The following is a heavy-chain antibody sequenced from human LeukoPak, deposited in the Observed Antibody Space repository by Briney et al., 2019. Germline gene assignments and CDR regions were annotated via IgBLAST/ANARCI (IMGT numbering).Heavy chain of an antibody. Sequence: GASVKVSCKASGYTFTDYYMHWVRQAPGQGLEWMGWIIPTSGDTNYAQKFQGRVTMTRDTSISTAYMELSRLRSDDTAVYYCAREGTAICLHNWFDPWGQGTLVTVSS. D-gene: IGHD5-18*01. CDR2: IIPTSGDT. J-gene: IGHJ5*02. CDR1: GYTFTDYY. V-gene: IGHV1-2*02. CDR3: AREGTAICLHNWFDP.